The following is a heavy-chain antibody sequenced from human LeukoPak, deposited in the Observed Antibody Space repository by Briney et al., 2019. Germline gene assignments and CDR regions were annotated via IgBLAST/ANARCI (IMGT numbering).Heavy chain of an antibody. V-gene: IGHV3-23*01. Sequence: GGSLRLSCAVSGFTFSTYSMTWVRQAPGRGLEWVSVISDSGAGTYYADSVKGRFTISRDNSKNTLYLQMNSLRAEDTAVYYCARGHYYGSGSYYNFWGQGTLVTVSS. D-gene: IGHD3-10*01. J-gene: IGHJ4*02. CDR2: ISDSGAGT. CDR3: ARGHYYGSGSYYNF. CDR1: GFTFSTYS.